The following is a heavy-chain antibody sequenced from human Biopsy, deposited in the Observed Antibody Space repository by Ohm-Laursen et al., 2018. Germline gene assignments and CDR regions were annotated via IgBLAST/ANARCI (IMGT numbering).Heavy chain of an antibody. CDR3: ARATNSTGWPYYYFYGMDV. CDR2: IYYSGTT. CDR1: GGSISSDY. D-gene: IGHD2/OR15-2a*01. V-gene: IGHV4-59*01. J-gene: IGHJ6*02. Sequence: SETLSPTCTVSGGSISSDYWSWIRQTPGKGLEWIGYIYYSGTTDYSPSLKSRVTISIDKSKNQFFLKLSSVTAEDTAVYYCARATNSTGWPYYYFYGMDVWGQGTTVTVSS.